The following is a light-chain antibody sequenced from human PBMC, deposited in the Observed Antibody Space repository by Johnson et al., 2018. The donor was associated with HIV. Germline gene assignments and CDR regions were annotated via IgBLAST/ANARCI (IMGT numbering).Light chain of an antibody. Sequence: VLTQPPSVSVSPGQTASITCSGDKLGDKYACWYQQKPGQSPVLVIYQDSKRPSGIPDRFSGSKSGTSATLGLTGLQTGDEADYYCGTWDSSLSAYVFGTGTKVTVL. CDR3: GTWDSSLSAYV. CDR1: KLGDKY. V-gene: IGLV3-1*01. CDR2: QDS. J-gene: IGLJ1*01.